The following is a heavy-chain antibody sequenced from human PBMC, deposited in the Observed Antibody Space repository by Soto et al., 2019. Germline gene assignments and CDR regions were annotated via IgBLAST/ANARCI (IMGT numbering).Heavy chain of an antibody. CDR2: IYYSGST. D-gene: IGHD3-22*01. CDR3: ARGGTGDSSGYYPWAFDI. J-gene: IGHJ3*02. Sequence: SETLSLTCTVSGGSISSGGYYWSWIRQHPGKGLEWIGYIYYSGSTYYSPSLKSRVTISVDTSKNQFSLKLSSVTAADTAVYYCARGGTGDSSGYYPWAFDIWGQGTMVTVSS. V-gene: IGHV4-31*03. CDR1: GGSISSGGYY.